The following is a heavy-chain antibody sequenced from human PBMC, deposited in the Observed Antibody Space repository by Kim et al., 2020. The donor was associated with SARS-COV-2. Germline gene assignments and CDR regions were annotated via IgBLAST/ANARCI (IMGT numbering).Heavy chain of an antibody. Sequence: GGSLRLSCAASGFTFSSYGMHWVRQAPGKGLEWVAVIWYDGSNKYYADSVKGRFTISRDNSKNTLYLQMNSLRAEDTAVYYCARGGTGLLGYCSGGSCYGVDYWGQGTLVTVSS. CDR3: ARGGTGLLGYCSGGSCYGVDY. D-gene: IGHD2-15*01. J-gene: IGHJ4*02. CDR1: GFTFSSYG. V-gene: IGHV3-33*01. CDR2: IWYDGSNK.